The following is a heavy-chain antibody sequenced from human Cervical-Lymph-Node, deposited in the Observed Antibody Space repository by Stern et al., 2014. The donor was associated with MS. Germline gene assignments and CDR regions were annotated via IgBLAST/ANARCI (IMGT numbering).Heavy chain of an antibody. CDR2: ISTISTI. J-gene: IGHJ5*01. CDR3: ARDDWVERLDS. CDR1: GFPLSTYS. V-gene: IGHV3-48*01. Sequence: EVQLVESGAGLVQPGGSLRLSCAASGFPLSTYSMNWVRQAPGKGLEWVSYISTISTIYYADSVKGRFTISRDNAKNSLYLQMNSLRAEDTAVYFCARDDWVERLDSWGQGTLVTVSS. D-gene: IGHD1-1*01.